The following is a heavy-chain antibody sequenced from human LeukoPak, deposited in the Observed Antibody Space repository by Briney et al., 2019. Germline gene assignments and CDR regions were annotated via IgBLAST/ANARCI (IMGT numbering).Heavy chain of an antibody. Sequence: PGGSLRLSCAASGFTLSGHWMTWVRQAPGKGLEWVANINRDGSAKYYVDSVKGRFTISRDNAKNSMYLQMNSLRAEDTAVYYCARWDIRGTAHQLDYWGQGTLVTVSS. CDR2: INRDGSAK. D-gene: IGHD1-7*01. J-gene: IGHJ4*02. CDR1: GFTLSGHW. V-gene: IGHV3-7*01. CDR3: ARWDIRGTAHQLDY.